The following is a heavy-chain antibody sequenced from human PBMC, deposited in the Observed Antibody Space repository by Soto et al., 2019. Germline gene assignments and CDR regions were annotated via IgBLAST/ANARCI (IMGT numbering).Heavy chain of an antibody. D-gene: IGHD2-2*02. V-gene: IGHV1-2*02. CDR3: ARGYCSSTSCYKLDY. CDR1: GYTFTGYY. Sequence: ASVKVSCKASGYTFTGYYMHWVRQAPGQGLEWMGWINPNSGGTNYAQKLQGRVTMTTDTSTSTAYMELRSLRSDDTAVYYCARGYCSSTSCYKLDYWGQGTLVTVSS. CDR2: INPNSGGT. J-gene: IGHJ4*02.